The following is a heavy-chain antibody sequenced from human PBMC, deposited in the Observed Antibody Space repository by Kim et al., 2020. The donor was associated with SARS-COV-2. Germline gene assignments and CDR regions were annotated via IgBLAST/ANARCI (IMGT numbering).Heavy chain of an antibody. Sequence: SETLSLTCTVSGGSISSYYWSWIRQPPGKGLEWIGYIYYSGSTNYNPSLKSRVTISVDTSKNQFSLKLSSVTAADTAVYYCATHRYKAIVDYWGQGTLVTVSS. CDR2: IYYSGST. V-gene: IGHV4-59*13. D-gene: IGHD3-16*02. J-gene: IGHJ4*02. CDR3: ATHRYKAIVDY. CDR1: GGSISSYY.